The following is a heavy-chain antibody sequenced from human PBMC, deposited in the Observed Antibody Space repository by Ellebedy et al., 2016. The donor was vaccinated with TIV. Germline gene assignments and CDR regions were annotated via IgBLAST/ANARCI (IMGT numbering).Heavy chain of an antibody. J-gene: IGHJ4*02. CDR2: ISGSGGGT. V-gene: IGHV3-23*01. CDR3: ARLRYFGSGSYSDY. Sequence: GESLKISCAASGFTFSCCAMSWVRQAPGRGLAWVSTISGSGGGTYYTDSVKGRFTISRDNSKNTLYLQMNSLRAGDTAIYYCARLRYFGSGSYSDYWGQGTLVTVSS. D-gene: IGHD3-10*01. CDR1: GFTFSCCA.